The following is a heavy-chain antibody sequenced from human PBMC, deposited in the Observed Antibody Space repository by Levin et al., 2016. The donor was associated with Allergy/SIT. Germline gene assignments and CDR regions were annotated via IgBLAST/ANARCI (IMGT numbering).Heavy chain of an antibody. CDR2: IYPGDSDT. Sequence: VRQMPGKGLEWMGIIYPGDSDTRYSPSFQGQVTISADKSISTAYLQWSSLKASDTAMYYCARVGPLWYNWNYGDYWGQGTLVTVSS. V-gene: IGHV5-51*01. D-gene: IGHD1-7*01. J-gene: IGHJ4*02. CDR3: ARVGPLWYNWNYGDY.